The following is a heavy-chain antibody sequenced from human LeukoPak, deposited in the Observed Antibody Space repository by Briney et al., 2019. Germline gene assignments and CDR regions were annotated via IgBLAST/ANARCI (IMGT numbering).Heavy chain of an antibody. CDR2: IYYSGST. V-gene: IGHV4-59*01. Sequence: PSETLSLTCTVSGGSISSYYWSWIRQPPGKGLEWIGYIYYSGSTNYNPSLKSRVTISVDTSKNQFSLKLSSVTAADTAVYYCARGNGDDPLEFGYWGQGTLVTVSS. CDR3: ARGNGDDPLEFGY. J-gene: IGHJ4*02. D-gene: IGHD4-17*01. CDR1: GGSISSYY.